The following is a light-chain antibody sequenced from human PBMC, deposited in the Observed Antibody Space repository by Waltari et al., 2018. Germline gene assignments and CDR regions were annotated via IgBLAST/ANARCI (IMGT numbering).Light chain of an antibody. Sequence: EIMLTQSPATLSVSPGERATLPCRVSQSVSRKLAWYQQKPGQAPRRLIYDTSSRATDIPARFSGSGSGTEFTLTISSLQSEDFAVYYCQQYSNWPPWTFSQGTKVEI. CDR1: QSVSRK. CDR3: QQYSNWPPWT. J-gene: IGKJ1*01. V-gene: IGKV3-15*01. CDR2: DTS.